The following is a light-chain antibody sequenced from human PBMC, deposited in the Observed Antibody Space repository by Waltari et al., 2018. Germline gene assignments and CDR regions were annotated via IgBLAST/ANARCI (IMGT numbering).Light chain of an antibody. CDR1: QSVSHW. CDR3: QRYDDYPPT. V-gene: IGKV1-5*03. J-gene: IGKJ4*01. Sequence: DIQMTQSPSTLSASVGDRVTITCRASQSVSHWLAWYQQKPGKAPKLLISKASSLEKEVPSRFSGSGSGTEFTLTITNLQPDGFATFYCQRYDDYPPTFGGGTKVEIK. CDR2: KAS.